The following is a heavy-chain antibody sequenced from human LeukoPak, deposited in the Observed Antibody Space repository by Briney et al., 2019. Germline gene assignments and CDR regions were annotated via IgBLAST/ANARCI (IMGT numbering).Heavy chain of an antibody. CDR3: AKGSLTKAYFDF. CDR1: GFTFSSNS. V-gene: IGHV3-23*01. Sequence: GWSLRLSCAASGFTFSSNSMTWVRQAPGKGLEWVSGISGSGGSTYYADSVKGRFTISRDNSKNTLYLQMNSLRAEDTAVYYCAKGSLTKAYFDFWGQGTLVTVSS. CDR2: ISGSGGST. J-gene: IGHJ4*02. D-gene: IGHD3-9*01.